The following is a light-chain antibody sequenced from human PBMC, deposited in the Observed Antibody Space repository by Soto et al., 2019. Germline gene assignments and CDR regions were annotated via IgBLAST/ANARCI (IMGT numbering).Light chain of an antibody. V-gene: IGKV1-16*01. Sequence: DIQMTQAPSALSASVGDGVTIAWRASQSISSYLNWYQQKPGKAPKLLIYAASSLQSGVPSRFSGSGSGTEFTLTISSLQPDDFATYYCQHYNSYPITFGQGTRLEIK. CDR2: AAS. CDR3: QHYNSYPIT. CDR1: QSISSY. J-gene: IGKJ5*01.